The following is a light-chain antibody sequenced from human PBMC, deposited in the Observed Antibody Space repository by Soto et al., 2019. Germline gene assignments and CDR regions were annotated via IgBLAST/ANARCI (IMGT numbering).Light chain of an antibody. CDR2: DSS. Sequence: DIQMTQSPSSVSASVGDRVTISCRASQGVSKWVAWYQQKPWKAPKLLIYDSSTLQSGVPSRFSGSGSGTDFTLTIGSLQPEDFATYYCQQANSFPNTFGQRTKLHI. J-gene: IGKJ2*01. V-gene: IGKV1D-12*01. CDR1: QGVSKW. CDR3: QQANSFPNT.